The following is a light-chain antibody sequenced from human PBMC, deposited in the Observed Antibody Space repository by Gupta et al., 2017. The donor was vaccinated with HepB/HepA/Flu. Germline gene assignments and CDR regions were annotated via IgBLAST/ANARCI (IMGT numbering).Light chain of an antibody. CDR1: SSDVGTYNR. Sequence: QSALTQPPSVSGSPGPSATISCTGTSSDVGTYNRVSWYQQPPGTAPKLMIYEVSNRPSGVPDRFSGSKSGNTASLTISGLQAEDEADYYCSSYTSSNTLVFGGGTKLTVL. J-gene: IGLJ2*01. CDR2: EVS. CDR3: SSYTSSNTLV. V-gene: IGLV2-18*02.